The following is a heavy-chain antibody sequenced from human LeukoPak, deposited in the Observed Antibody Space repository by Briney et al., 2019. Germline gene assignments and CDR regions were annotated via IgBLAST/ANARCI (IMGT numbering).Heavy chain of an antibody. D-gene: IGHD2-2*01. J-gene: IGHJ6*03. CDR1: GFTFSYYD. CDR3: AKRGNPAVGHHYLDV. Sequence: PGGSLRLSCAASGFTFSYYDMSWVRQAPGKGLEWVASITLSGGSTFYADSVKGRFTISRDNSKNTLYLQMNSLSAEATAVYYCAKRGNPAVGHHYLDVWGKGTTVSVSS. V-gene: IGHV3-23*01. CDR2: ITLSGGST.